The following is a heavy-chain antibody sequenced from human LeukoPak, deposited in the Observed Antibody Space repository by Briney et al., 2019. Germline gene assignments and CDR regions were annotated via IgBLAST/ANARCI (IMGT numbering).Heavy chain of an antibody. CDR2: IYYSGST. D-gene: IGHD6-13*01. Sequence: SETLSLTCTVSGGSISSYYWSWIRQPPGKGLEWIGYIYYSGSTNYSPSLKSRVTISVDTSKNQFSLKLSSVTAADTAVYYCARHSSSRYYFDYWGQGTLVTVSS. CDR1: GGSISSYY. CDR3: ARHSSSRYYFDY. J-gene: IGHJ4*02. V-gene: IGHV4-59*08.